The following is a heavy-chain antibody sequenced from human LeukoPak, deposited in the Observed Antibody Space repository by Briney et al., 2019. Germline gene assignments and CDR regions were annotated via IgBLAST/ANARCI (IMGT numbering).Heavy chain of an antibody. CDR2: VSDDGNNI. D-gene: IGHD2-15*01. V-gene: IGHV3-30*04. J-gene: IGHJ4*02. CDR1: GFTFSNYP. Sequence: GRSLRLSCAASGFTFSNYPMHWVRQAPGKGLEWVAVVSDDGNNIYYADSVKGRFTISRDNSKNTLYLQMNSLRAEDTAVYYCAREGGGSLGEDYWGQGTLVTGSS. CDR3: AREGGGSLGEDY.